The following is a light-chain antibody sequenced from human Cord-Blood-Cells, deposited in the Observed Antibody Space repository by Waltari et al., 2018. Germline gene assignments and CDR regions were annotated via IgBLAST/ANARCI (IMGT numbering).Light chain of an antibody. CDR3: VLYMGSGIWV. CDR1: SGSVSTSYY. Sequence: QTVVTQEPSFSVSPGGTVTLTCGLSSGSVSTSYYPSWYQQTPGQAPRTLVYITNTRSSGVPYRFAGSILGNKAALTITGAQADDESDYYCVLYMGSGIWVFGGGTKLTVL. V-gene: IGLV8-61*01. CDR2: ITN. J-gene: IGLJ3*02.